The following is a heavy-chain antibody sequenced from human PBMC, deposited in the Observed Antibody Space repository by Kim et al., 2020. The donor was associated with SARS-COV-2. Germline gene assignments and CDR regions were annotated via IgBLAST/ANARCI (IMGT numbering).Heavy chain of an antibody. V-gene: IGHV3-49*04. CDR2: IRSKAYGGTT. Sequence: GGSLRLSCTASGFTFGDYAMSWVRQAPGKGLVWVGFIRSKAYGGTTEYAASVKGRFTISRDDSKSIAYLQMNSLETEDTGVYYRTTGYSSGWDFDYWGQGTLVTVSS. CDR1: GFTFGDYA. CDR3: TTGYSSGWDFDY. J-gene: IGHJ4*02. D-gene: IGHD6-19*01.